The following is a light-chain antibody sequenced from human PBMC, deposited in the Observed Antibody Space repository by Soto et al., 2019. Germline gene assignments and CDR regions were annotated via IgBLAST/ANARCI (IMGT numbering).Light chain of an antibody. CDR2: EVT. CDR1: SSDVGGYNY. Sequence: QSALTQPPSASGSPGQSVTISCTGTSSDVGGYNYVSWYQQHPDKAPRLMVYEVTKRPSGVPARFSGSKSGNTASLTVSWLQAEDEADYYCSSHGGINNVVFGGGTKLTVL. J-gene: IGLJ3*02. CDR3: SSHGGINNVV. V-gene: IGLV2-8*01.